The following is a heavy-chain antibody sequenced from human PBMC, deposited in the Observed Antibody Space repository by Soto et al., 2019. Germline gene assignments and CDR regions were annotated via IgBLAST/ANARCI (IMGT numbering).Heavy chain of an antibody. V-gene: IGHV1-3*01. CDR1: GYTFTSYG. J-gene: IGHJ5*02. CDR2: ITAGNGNT. D-gene: IGHD6-19*01. CDR3: ARKAGPTHFDP. Sequence: ASVKVSCKASGYTFTSYGISWVRQAPGQRLEWMGRITAGNGNTKYSQKFQGRLTITRDTSASTVYMELNNLRSEDTAVYYCARKAGPTHFDPWGQGTTVTVSS.